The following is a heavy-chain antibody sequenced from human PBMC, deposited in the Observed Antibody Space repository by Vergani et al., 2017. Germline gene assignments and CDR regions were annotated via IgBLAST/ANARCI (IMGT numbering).Heavy chain of an antibody. J-gene: IGHJ6*03. CDR1: GGSISSGGYS. V-gene: IGHV4-30-2*01. CDR2: IYHSGST. CDR3: ARASSVVVPAAISKSYYYYMDV. Sequence: QLQLQESGSGLVKPSQTLSLTCAVSGGSISSGGYSWSWIRQPXGKGLAWIGYIYHSGSTYYNPSLKSRVTISVDRSKNQFSLKLSSVTAADTAVYYCARASSVVVPAAISKSYYYYMDVWGKGTTVTVSS. D-gene: IGHD2-2*01.